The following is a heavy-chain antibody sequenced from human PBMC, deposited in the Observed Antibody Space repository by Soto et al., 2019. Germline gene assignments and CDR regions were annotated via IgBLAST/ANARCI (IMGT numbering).Heavy chain of an antibody. CDR2: ISAYNGNT. CDR1: GYTFTSYG. CDR3: AGVGRIAAAGLNWFDP. J-gene: IGHJ5*02. V-gene: IGHV1-18*01. Sequence: ASVKVSCKASGYTFTSYGISWVRQAPGQGLEWMGWISAYNGNTNYAQKLQGRVTMTTDTSTSTAYMELRSLRSDDTAVYYCAGVGRIAAAGLNWFDPWGQGTLVTVSS. D-gene: IGHD6-13*01.